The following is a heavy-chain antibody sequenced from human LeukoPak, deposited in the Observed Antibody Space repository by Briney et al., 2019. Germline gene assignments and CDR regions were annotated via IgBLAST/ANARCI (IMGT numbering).Heavy chain of an antibody. CDR1: GLNFSIYS. CDR3: ASPRDYYDSSLFFFDD. D-gene: IGHD3-22*01. Sequence: PGGSLRHSCAASGLNFSIYSMTWVGQAPGKGLEWVASISNSNKCIYHAHSVKGRFTISRDNPKHSLYLQVDSLRADDTAGYYCASPRDYYDSSLFFFDDRVQGTLVTVSS. V-gene: IGHV3-21*03. J-gene: IGHJ4*02. CDR2: ISNSNKCI.